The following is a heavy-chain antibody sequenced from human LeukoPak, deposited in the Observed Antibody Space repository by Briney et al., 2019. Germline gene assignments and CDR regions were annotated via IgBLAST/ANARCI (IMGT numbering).Heavy chain of an antibody. Sequence: PGGSLRLSCAASGFTFSSYWMHWVRRAPGKGLVWVSRINSDGSSTNYADSVKGRFTISRDNSNNTLYLHMSSLRAEDTAVYYCAKTRTVTTYSFDYWGQGTLVTVSS. J-gene: IGHJ4*02. CDR2: INSDGSST. V-gene: IGHV3-74*01. D-gene: IGHD4-17*01. CDR3: AKTRTVTTYSFDY. CDR1: GFTFSSYW.